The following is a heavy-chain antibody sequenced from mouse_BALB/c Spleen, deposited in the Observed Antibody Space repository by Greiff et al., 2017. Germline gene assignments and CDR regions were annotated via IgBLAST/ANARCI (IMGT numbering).Heavy chain of an antibody. CDR3: RTTLNHDYALDY. J-gene: IGHJ4*01. CDR2: INASNGGT. D-gene: IGHD1-3*01. Sequence: QVQLQQPGAELVKPGASVKLSCTASGYTFTSYWMHWVKLRPGQGLEWIGEINASNGGTNYNEKFKRKATPTVDKSSSAAYMQLSSLTSEDSAVYYSRTTLNHDYALDYWGQGTSVTVSS. V-gene: IGHV1S16*01. CDR1: GYTFTSYW.